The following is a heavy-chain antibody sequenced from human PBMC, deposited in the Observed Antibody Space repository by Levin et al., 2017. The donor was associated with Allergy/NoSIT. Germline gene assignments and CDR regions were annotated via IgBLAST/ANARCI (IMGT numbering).Heavy chain of an antibody. Sequence: KLGESLKISCKASGGTFSTYAITWVRQAPGQGLEWMGGIIPGFGTANYAQKFQDRVTITADESTGTAYMELSSLRSEDTAVYYCARDSFISDRVGEYYYYMDVWGKGTTVTVSS. CDR1: GGTFSTYA. V-gene: IGHV1-69*01. CDR3: ARDSFISDRVGEYYYYMDV. J-gene: IGHJ6*03. D-gene: IGHD3-16*01. CDR2: IIPGFGTA.